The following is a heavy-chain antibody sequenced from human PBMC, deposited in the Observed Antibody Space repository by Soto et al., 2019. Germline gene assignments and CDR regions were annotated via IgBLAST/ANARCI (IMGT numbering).Heavy chain of an antibody. Sequence: GGSLRLSSEASGFTFRTYSRYWVRRAPGKGLEWVSYISKSSSPIYYADSVKGRFTISRDNAKNSLYLQMNSLRAEDTAVYYCARDTPPLTWGKGTTVTVSS. CDR1: GFTFRTYS. CDR3: ARDTPPLT. CDR2: ISKSSSPI. V-gene: IGHV3-48*04. J-gene: IGHJ6*04.